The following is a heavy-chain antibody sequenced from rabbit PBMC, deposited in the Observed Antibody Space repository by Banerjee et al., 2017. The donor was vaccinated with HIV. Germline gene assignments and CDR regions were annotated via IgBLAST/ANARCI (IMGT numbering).Heavy chain of an antibody. CDR1: GFSFSSSYY. V-gene: IGHV1S45*01. CDR2: IDPVFGST. J-gene: IGHJ4*01. Sequence: QEQLEESGGDLVKPEGSLTLTCTASGFSFSSSYYMSWVRQAPGKGLEWIGYIDPVFGSTHYASGVNGRFTLSKTSSTTVTLQMTSLTAADTATYFCARGTGYDGFALWGQGPGHRL. CDR3: ARGTGYDGFAL. D-gene: IGHD1-1*01.